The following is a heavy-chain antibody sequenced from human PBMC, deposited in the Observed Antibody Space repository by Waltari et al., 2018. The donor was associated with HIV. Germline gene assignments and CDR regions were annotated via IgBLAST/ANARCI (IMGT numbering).Heavy chain of an antibody. D-gene: IGHD4-4*01. CDR3: ATDYSNYGYYYYGRDV. CDR1: GYTLTELS. V-gene: IGHV1-24*01. J-gene: IGHJ6*02. Sequence: QVQLVQSGAEVKKPGASVKVSCKVSGYTLTELSMHWVRQAPGKGLEWMGGFGPEGGETIDAQKFQGRGTMTEDTSTDTAYMELSILRSEDTAVYYCATDYSNYGYYYYGRDVWGQGTTVTVSS. CDR2: FGPEGGET.